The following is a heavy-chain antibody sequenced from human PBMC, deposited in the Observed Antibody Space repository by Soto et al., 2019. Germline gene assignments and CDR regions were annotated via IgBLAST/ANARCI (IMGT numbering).Heavy chain of an antibody. D-gene: IGHD3-10*01. J-gene: IGHJ6*01. CDR2: ISSNGVSM. V-gene: IGHV3-11*01. Sequence: GGSLRLSCVASGFTFSDYYMTWIRQAPGKGLEWVSYISSNGVSMYYGDSVKGRFTISRDDAENSLHLQMNSLRAEDTAVYYCAWLASRRHPYYLGMDDWGQEASVTTSS. CDR1: GFTFSDYY. CDR3: AWLASRRHPYYLGMDD.